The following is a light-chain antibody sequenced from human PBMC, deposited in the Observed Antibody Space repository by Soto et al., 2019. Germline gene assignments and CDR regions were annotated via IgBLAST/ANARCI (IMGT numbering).Light chain of an antibody. CDR3: QHYNSYSEA. Sequence: DIHMTHSPSTLSASLGYRFTISFRASQSISSYLSWYQQKPGKAPKLLIYATSSLQSGVPSRFSGSGSGTDFTLTISSLQPDDFATYYCQHYNSYSEAFGQGTKVDI. CDR1: QSISSY. CDR2: ATS. V-gene: IGKV1-39*01. J-gene: IGKJ1*01.